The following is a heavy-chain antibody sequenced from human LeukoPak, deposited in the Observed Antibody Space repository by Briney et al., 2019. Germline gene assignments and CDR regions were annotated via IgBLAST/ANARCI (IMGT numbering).Heavy chain of an antibody. CDR2: ISSSGSTI. J-gene: IGHJ4*02. V-gene: IGHV3-48*03. CDR3: AGDLYGYDSSGSSPLFDY. Sequence: GGSLRLSCAASEFSFSIYEMNWVRQAPGKGLEWVSYISSSGSTIYYADSVKGRFSISRDNAKNSLYLQMNRLRAEDTAVYYCAGDLYGYDSSGSSPLFDYWGQGTLVTVSS. CDR1: EFSFSIYE. D-gene: IGHD3-22*01.